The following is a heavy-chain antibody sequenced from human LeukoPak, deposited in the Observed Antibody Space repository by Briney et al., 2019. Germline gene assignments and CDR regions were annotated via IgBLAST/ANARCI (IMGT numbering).Heavy chain of an antibody. CDR1: GFTFSNYG. CDR2: ISYDGSNK. D-gene: IGHD3-9*01. CDR3: AKVLRYFDWSSWEFDY. Sequence: GRSLRLSCAASGFTFSNYGMHWVRQAPGKGLEWVAVISYDGSNKYYADSVKGRFTISRDNSRNTLYLQMNSLRAEDTAVYYCAKVLRYFDWSSWEFDYWGQGTLVTVSS. V-gene: IGHV3-30*18. J-gene: IGHJ4*02.